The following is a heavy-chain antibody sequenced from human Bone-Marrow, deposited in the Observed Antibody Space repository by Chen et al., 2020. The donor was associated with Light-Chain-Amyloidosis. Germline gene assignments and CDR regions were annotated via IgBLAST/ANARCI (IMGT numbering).Heavy chain of an antibody. J-gene: IGHJ6*02. Sequence: QVQLVQSGAEVKKPGASVKVSCKASGYTFTGYYMPWVRQAPGQGLEWMGWINPNSGGTNYAQKFQGRVTMTRDTSISTAYMELSRLRSDDTAVYYCARDLNRSIVVVPAALGTTGNYGMDVWGQGTTVTVSS. D-gene: IGHD2-2*01. CDR2: INPNSGGT. CDR1: GYTFTGYY. CDR3: ARDLNRSIVVVPAALGTTGNYGMDV. V-gene: IGHV1-2*02.